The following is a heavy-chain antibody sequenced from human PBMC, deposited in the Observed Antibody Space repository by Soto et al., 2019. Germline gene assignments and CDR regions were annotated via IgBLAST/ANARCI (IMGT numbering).Heavy chain of an antibody. CDR2: ISHGGNA. J-gene: IGHJ5*02. V-gene: IGHV4-30-4*08. CDR1: GDSISSGRYF. D-gene: IGHD6-6*01. CDR3: ARAIAAQSWFDP. Sequence: SETLSLTCTVSGDSISSGRYFWTWIRQHPGKGLEWIGYISHGGNAFYNPSLKTRVTMSVATSKNQFSLKLSTVTAADTAVYYCARAIAAQSWFDPWGQGTLVTVSS.